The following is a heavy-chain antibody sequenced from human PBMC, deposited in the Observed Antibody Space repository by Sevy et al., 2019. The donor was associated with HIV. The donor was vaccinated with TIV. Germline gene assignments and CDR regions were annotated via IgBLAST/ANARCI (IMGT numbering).Heavy chain of an antibody. CDR3: AKFDTGSSRYRVGYYGMDV. CDR2: ISGSGGST. J-gene: IGHJ6*02. Sequence: GGSLRLSCAASGFTFSSYAMSWVRQAPGKGLEWVSAISGSGGSTYYADSVKGRFTISRDNSKNTLYLQMNSLRAEDTAVYYCAKFDTGSSRYRVGYYGMDVWGQWTTVTVSS. CDR1: GFTFSSYA. D-gene: IGHD6-13*01. V-gene: IGHV3-23*01.